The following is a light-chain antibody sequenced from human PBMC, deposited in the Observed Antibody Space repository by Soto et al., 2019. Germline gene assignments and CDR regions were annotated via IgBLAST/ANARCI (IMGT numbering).Light chain of an antibody. J-gene: IGLJ2*01. CDR3: QTWGTGPVL. V-gene: IGLV4-69*01. CDR1: SGHSSYA. Sequence: QPVLTQSPSASASLGASVKLTCTLSSGHSSYAIAWHQQQPEKGPRYLMKLNSDGSHSKGDGIPDRFSGSSSGAERYLTISSLQSEAEADYYCQTWGTGPVLFGGGTNLTVL. CDR2: LNSDGSH.